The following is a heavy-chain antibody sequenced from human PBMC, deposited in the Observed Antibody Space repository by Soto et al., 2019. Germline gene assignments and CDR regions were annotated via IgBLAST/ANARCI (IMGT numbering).Heavy chain of an antibody. CDR2: ISWNSGSI. CDR1: GFAFDDYA. V-gene: IGHV3-9*01. CDR3: AKDMSAGGDYNYYYYYGMDV. D-gene: IGHD4-17*01. Sequence: EVQLVESGGGLVQPGRSLRLSCAACGFAFDDYAMHWIRQAPGKGLEWVSGISWNSGSIGYADSVKGRFTISRDNAKNSLYLQMNSLRAEDTALYYCAKDMSAGGDYNYYYYYGMDVWGQGTTVTVSS. J-gene: IGHJ6*02.